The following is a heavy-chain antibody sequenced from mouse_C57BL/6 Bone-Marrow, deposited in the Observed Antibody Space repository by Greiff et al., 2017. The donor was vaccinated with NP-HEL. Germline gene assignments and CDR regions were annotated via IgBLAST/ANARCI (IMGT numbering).Heavy chain of an antibody. CDR1: GFTFSDYY. V-gene: IGHV5-16*01. CDR2: INYDGSST. CDR3: ARVSNWYWYFDV. J-gene: IGHJ1*03. D-gene: IGHD4-1*01. Sequence: EVKLVESEGGLVQPGSSMKLSCTASGFTFSDYYMAWVRQVPEKGLEWVANINYDGSSTYYLDSLKSRFIISRDNAKNILYLQMSSLKSEDTATYYCARVSNWYWYFDVWGTGTTVTVSS.